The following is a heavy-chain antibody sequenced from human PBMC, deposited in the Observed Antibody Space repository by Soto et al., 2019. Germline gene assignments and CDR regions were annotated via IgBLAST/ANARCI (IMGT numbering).Heavy chain of an antibody. Sequence: PSEPLSLTCTVSGGYIRNRSYCWSRIRQPPVKGLEWIGSMYYSGSTYYNPSLKSRGTIAVDTSKNQFSLKLSSVTAADTAEYYFAYGGCSGGSCFRKYFQLWGQGTLVTGSS. J-gene: IGHJ1*01. CDR2: MYYSGST. D-gene: IGHD2-15*01. CDR1: GGYIRNRSYC. CDR3: AYGGCSGGSCFRKYFQL. V-gene: IGHV4-39*01.